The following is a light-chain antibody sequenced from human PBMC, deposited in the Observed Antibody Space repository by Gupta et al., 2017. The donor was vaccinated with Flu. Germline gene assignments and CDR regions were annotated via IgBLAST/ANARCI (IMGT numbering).Light chain of an antibody. J-gene: IGLJ2*01. V-gene: IGLV2-14*03. CDR1: SSDVGGYNS. CDR2: DVS. CDR3: SSYTTSSTLV. Sequence: SALTQPASVSGSPGQSITISCTGTSSDVGGYNSVSWYQQHPGKAPKLMIYDVSNRPAGVATRFSGSKSGNAASLTISGRQEEDEADYYCSSYTTSSTLVFGGGTKVTGL.